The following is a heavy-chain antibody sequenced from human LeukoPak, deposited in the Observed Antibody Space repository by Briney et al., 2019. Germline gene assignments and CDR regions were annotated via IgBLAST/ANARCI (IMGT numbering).Heavy chain of an antibody. CDR3: ARSRGWYDYYYYGMDV. J-gene: IGHJ6*02. Sequence: SETLSLTCAVYGGSFSGYYWSWIRQPPGKGLEWIGEINHSGSTNYNPSLKSRVTISVDTSKNQFSLKLSSVTAADTAVYYCARSRGWYDYYYYGMDVWGQGTTVTVSS. CDR1: GGSFSGYY. V-gene: IGHV4-34*01. D-gene: IGHD6-19*01. CDR2: INHSGST.